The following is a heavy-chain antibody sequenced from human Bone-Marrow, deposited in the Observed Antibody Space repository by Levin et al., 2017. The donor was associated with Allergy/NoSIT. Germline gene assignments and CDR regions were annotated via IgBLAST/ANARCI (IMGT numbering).Heavy chain of an antibody. D-gene: IGHD1-26*01. V-gene: IGHV3-30*18. CDR1: GFTFSSYG. Sequence: GESLKISCAASGFTFSSYGMHWVRQAPGKGLEWVAVISYDGSNKYYADSVKGRFTISRDNSKNTLYLQMNSLRAEDTAVYYCAKVRRVGATMGAFDIWGQGTMVTVSS. CDR3: AKVRRVGATMGAFDI. J-gene: IGHJ3*02. CDR2: ISYDGSNK.